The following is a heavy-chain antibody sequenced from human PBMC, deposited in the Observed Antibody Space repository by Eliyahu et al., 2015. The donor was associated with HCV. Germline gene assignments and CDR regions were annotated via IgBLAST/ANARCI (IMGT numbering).Heavy chain of an antibody. CDR1: GXSISNTSHF. Sequence: QLQLQESGPGLVKPSETLSLTCTVSGXSISNTSHFWGWIRQPPGKGLEWIGSIYHSGSTYYNPSLKSRVTISVDTSKNQFSLKLSSVTAADTAVYYCARPNIAARPDYWGQGTLVTVSS. CDR3: ARPNIAARPDY. V-gene: IGHV4-39*01. J-gene: IGHJ4*02. D-gene: IGHD6-6*01. CDR2: IYHSGST.